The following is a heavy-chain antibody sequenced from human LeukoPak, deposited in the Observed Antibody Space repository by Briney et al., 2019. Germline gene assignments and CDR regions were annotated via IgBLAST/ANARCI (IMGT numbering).Heavy chain of an antibody. V-gene: IGHV3-21*01. J-gene: IGHJ4*02. CDR1: GFTFSSYS. Sequence: GGSLRLSCAASGFTFSSYSMNWVRQAPGKGLEWVSSISGSSSYIYYAGSVKGRFTISRDNAKNSLYLQMNSLRAEDTAIYYCARELRAGYCTNGVCHTPFDYWGQGIVVTVSS. D-gene: IGHD2-8*01. CDR3: ARELRAGYCTNGVCHTPFDY. CDR2: ISGSSSYI.